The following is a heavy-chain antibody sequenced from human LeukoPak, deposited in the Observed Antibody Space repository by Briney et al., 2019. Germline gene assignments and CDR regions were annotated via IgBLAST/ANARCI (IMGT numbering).Heavy chain of an antibody. CDR1: GFTFSSYG. Sequence: GGSLRLSCAASGFTFSSYGMHWVRQSPGKGLEYVSAISSNGGSTYYANSVKGRFTISRDNSKNTLYLQMGSLRAEGMAVYYCARDEIGGGSGWYVYWGPGSLVTVSS. D-gene: IGHD6-19*01. CDR2: ISSNGGST. CDR3: ARDEIGGGSGWYVY. V-gene: IGHV3-64*01. J-gene: IGHJ4*02.